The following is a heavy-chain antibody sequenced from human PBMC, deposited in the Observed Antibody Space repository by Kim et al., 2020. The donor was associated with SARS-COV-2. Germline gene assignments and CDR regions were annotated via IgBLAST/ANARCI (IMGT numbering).Heavy chain of an antibody. CDR3: AREGWDTAMVHFDY. D-gene: IGHD5-18*01. J-gene: IGHJ4*02. Sequence: EQKFQGRVTITADKSTSTAYMELSSLGSEDTAVYYCAREGWDTAMVHFDYWGQGTLVTVSS. V-gene: IGHV1-69*04.